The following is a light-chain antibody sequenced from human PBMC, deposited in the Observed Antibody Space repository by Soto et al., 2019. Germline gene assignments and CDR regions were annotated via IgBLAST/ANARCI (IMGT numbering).Light chain of an antibody. CDR3: QQYGSSPLT. CDR2: RAS. CDR1: QSVSSSY. V-gene: IGKV3-20*01. J-gene: IGKJ4*01. Sequence: EIVLTQSPGTLSLSPGERATLSCRASQSVSSSYLAWYQQKPGQAPKVLIYRASSRATGIPDRFSGSGSGTDFTLTISILEPEDFAVYYCQQYGSSPLTFGGGTKVEIK.